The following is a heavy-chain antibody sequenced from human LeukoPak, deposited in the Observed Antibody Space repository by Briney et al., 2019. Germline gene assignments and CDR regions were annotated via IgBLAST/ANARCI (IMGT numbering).Heavy chain of an antibody. CDR3: ARYGLTAVLDF. Sequence: PGGSLRLYCAASGFTFSSSWMSWVRQAPGKGLERVANIKPDGSEKFRVDSVKGRFTISRDNSKSSLSLQMNSLRAEDTAVYYCARYGLTAVLDFWGQGTLVTVSS. J-gene: IGHJ4*02. D-gene: IGHD4-11*01. CDR2: IKPDGSEK. CDR1: GFTFSSSW. V-gene: IGHV3-7*01.